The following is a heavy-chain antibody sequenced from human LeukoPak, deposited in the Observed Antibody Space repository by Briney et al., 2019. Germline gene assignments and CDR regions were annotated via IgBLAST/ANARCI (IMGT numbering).Heavy chain of an antibody. CDR2: ISAYNGNT. D-gene: IGHD3-9*01. CDR3: AKGRRYFDSAYFDY. CDR1: GYTLTSYG. Sequence: GASVKVSCKASGYTLTSYGYSWVRQAPGQGLEWMGWISAYNGNTKYAQKFQGRVTMTTVTSTSTAYMELRSLTFDDTAVYYCAKGRRYFDSAYFDYWGQGILVTVSS. J-gene: IGHJ4*02. V-gene: IGHV1-18*01.